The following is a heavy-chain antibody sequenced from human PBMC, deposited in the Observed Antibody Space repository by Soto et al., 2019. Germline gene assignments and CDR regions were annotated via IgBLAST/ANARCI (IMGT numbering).Heavy chain of an antibody. Sequence: GESLKISCKASGYSFTSYWISWVRQMPGKGLEWMGRIDPSDSYTNYSPSFQGHVTISADKSISTAYLQWSSLKASDTAMFYCARHLHDSGGKSLWYFDLWGRGTLVTVSS. CDR3: ARHLHDSGGKSLWYFDL. V-gene: IGHV5-10-1*01. J-gene: IGHJ2*01. CDR1: GYSFTSYW. CDR2: IDPSDSYT. D-gene: IGHD4-17*01.